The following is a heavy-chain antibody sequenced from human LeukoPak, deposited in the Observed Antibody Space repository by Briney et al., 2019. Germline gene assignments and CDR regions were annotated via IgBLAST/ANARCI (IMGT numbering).Heavy chain of an antibody. D-gene: IGHD1-1*01. CDR1: GFTFSQDW. V-gene: IGHV3-15*01. CDR2: IKNKIDGGTT. Sequence: GGSLRLSCAGSGFTFSQDWMSWVRQVPGKGLEWLGLIKNKIDGGTTDYAVTVKGRFTILRDDSKNTLSLQMNSLKTGDTAVYYCSKYNPYDALDYWGQGTLVTVSS. J-gene: IGHJ4*02. CDR3: SKYNPYDALDY.